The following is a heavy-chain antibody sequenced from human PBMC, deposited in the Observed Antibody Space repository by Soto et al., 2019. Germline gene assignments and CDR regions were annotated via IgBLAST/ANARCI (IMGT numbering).Heavy chain of an antibody. CDR2: LYNTGST. Sequence: QVRLQESGPGLVKPSETLSLTCTVSGGSISRYYWSWIRQPPGEGLERIGYLYNTGSTIYNPSLESRVTISVDTSKNQFSLKLNSVTAADTAVYYCARDLWGYCGTDCYPLDVWGPGTTVTVSS. V-gene: IGHV4-59*01. CDR3: ARDLWGYCGTDCYPLDV. D-gene: IGHD2-21*02. J-gene: IGHJ6*02. CDR1: GGSISRYY.